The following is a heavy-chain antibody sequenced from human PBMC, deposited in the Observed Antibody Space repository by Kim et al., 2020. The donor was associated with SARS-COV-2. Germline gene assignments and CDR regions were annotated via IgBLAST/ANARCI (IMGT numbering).Heavy chain of an antibody. CDR1: GGSFSGYY. V-gene: IGHV4-34*01. CDR2: INHSGST. CDR3: ASQGPPSDTGIDY. Sequence: SETLSLTCAVYGGSFSGYYWSWIRQSPGKGLEWIGEINHSGSTNYNPSLKSRVTISVDTSKNQFSLKLSSVTAADTAVYYCASQGPPSDTGIDYWGQGTLVTVSS. J-gene: IGHJ4*02.